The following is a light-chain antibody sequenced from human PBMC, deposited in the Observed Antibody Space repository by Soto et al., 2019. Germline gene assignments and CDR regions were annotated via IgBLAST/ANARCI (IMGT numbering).Light chain of an antibody. CDR2: EDI. CDR1: SSDVGSYNL. Sequence: HSALTQPASVSGSPGQSITISCTGTSSDVGSYNLVSWYQQHPGKAPKVMIYEDIKRPSGVSNRFSGSKSDNTASLTISGLQAEDEADYYCCSYADSSTYVFGTGTKVTVL. J-gene: IGLJ1*01. CDR3: CSYADSSTYV. V-gene: IGLV2-23*01.